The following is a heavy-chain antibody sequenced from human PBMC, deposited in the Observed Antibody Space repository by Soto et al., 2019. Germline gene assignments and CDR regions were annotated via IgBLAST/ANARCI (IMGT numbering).Heavy chain of an antibody. CDR3: ARENYGGKRYYFDY. Sequence: SETLSLTCTVSGVSISSYYWSWIRQPPGKGLEWIGYIYYSGSTNYNPSLKSRVTISVDTSKNQFSLKLSSVTAADTAVYYCARENYGGKRYYFDYWGQGTLVTVS. D-gene: IGHD4-17*01. CDR2: IYYSGST. J-gene: IGHJ4*02. CDR1: GVSISSYY. V-gene: IGHV4-59*01.